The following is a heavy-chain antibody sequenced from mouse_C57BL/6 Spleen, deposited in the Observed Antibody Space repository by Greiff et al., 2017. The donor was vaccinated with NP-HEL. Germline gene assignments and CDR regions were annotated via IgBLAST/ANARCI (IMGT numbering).Heavy chain of an antibody. CDR2: IDPSDSYT. CDR1: GYTFTSYW. D-gene: IGHD1-1*01. CDR3: ARYYYGSRVDY. J-gene: IGHJ2*01. Sequence: VQLQQPGAELVMPGASVKLSCKASGYTFTSYWMHWVKQRPGQGLEWIGEIDPSDSYTNYNQKFKGKSTLTVDKSSSTAYMQLSSLTSEDSAVYYCARYYYGSRVDYWGQGTTLTVSS. V-gene: IGHV1-69*01.